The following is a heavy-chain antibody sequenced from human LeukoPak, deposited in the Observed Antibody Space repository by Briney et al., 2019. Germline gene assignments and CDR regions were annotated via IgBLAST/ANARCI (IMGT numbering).Heavy chain of an antibody. D-gene: IGHD2-2*01. V-gene: IGHV3-23*01. CDR3: GVDIVVVPGAPNWFDP. J-gene: IGHJ5*02. Sequence: GGSLRLSCAASGFTFSSYAMSWVRQAPGKGLEWVSAISGSGDSTYYADSAKGRFTISRDNSKNTLYLQMNSLRAEDTAVYYCGVDIVVVPGAPNWFDPWGQGTLVTVSS. CDR2: ISGSGDST. CDR1: GFTFSSYA.